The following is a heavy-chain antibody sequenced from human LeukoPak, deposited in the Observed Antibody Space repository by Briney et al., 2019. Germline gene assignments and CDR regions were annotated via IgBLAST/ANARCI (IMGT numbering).Heavy chain of an antibody. CDR1: GFTFSSYW. CDR2: IKQDGSEK. V-gene: IGHV3-7*01. Sequence: PGRSLRLSCAVSGFTFSSYWMSWARQAPGKGREWVANIKQDGSEKYYVDSVKGRFTISRDNAKNSLYLQMNSLRAEDTAVYYCAREIQPNYYDSSGYLDYWGQGTLVTVSS. CDR3: AREIQPNYYDSSGYLDY. D-gene: IGHD3-22*01. J-gene: IGHJ4*02.